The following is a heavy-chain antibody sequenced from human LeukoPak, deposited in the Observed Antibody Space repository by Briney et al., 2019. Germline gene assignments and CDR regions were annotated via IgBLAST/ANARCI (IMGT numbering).Heavy chain of an antibody. CDR2: IYSGGST. J-gene: IGHJ4*02. D-gene: IGHD3-10*01. CDR1: GFTFTTYA. CDR3: ARRMVRGVIDFLDY. Sequence: GGSLRLSCAASGFTFTTYAMSWVRQAPGKGLEWVSVIYSGGSTYYADSVKGRFTISRDNSKNTLYLQMNSLRAEDTAVYYCARRMVRGVIDFLDYWGQGTLVTVSS. V-gene: IGHV3-66*02.